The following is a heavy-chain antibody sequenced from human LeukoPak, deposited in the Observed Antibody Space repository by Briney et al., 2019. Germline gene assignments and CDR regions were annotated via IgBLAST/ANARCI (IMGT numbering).Heavy chain of an antibody. D-gene: IGHD3-3*01. CDR1: GFTFSSYA. V-gene: IGHV4-4*07. CDR3: ARDPYYDFWSGYYMYYYYGMDV. CDR2: IYTSGST. J-gene: IGHJ6*02. Sequence: GSLRLSCAASGFTFSSYAMSWVRQAPGKGLEWIVRIYTSGSTNYNPSLKSRVTMSVDTSKNQFSLKLSSVTAADTAVYYCARDPYYDFWSGYYMYYYYGMDVWGQGTTVTVSS.